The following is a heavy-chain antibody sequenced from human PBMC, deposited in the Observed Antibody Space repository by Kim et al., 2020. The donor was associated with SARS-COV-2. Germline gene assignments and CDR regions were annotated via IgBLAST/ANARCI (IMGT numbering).Heavy chain of an antibody. J-gene: IGHJ4*02. Sequence: TSYHPSLESRVTIFVDKSKNQFSLKLSSVTAADTAVYYCAKVPVVGGSSTWGQGTLVTVSS. CDR2: T. D-gene: IGHD3-10*01. CDR3: AKVPVVGGSST. V-gene: IGHV4-4*02.